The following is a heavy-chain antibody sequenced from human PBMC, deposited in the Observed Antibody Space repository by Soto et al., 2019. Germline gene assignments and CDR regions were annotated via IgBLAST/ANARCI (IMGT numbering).Heavy chain of an antibody. V-gene: IGHV1-18*01. J-gene: IGHJ4*02. D-gene: IGHD1-1*01. CDR2: ISAYNDHT. CDR3: AGGTYFDY. Sequence: QVQLVQSGAEVKKPGASVKVSCKAAGYTLTTYGVSWVRQAPGQGLEWVGWISAYNDHTNYAQKFQGRVTMTTDTSTSTGYMELRSLRYDDTAVYYCAGGTYFDYWGQGNPVTVSS. CDR1: GYTLTTYG.